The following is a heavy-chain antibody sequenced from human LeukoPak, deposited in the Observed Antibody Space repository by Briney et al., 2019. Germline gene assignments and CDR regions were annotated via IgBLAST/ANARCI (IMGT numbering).Heavy chain of an antibody. V-gene: IGHV3-74*01. CDR1: GFTFSSYS. D-gene: IGHD2-15*01. CDR3: AREEGYCSCPDY. CDR2: ISTDGSST. J-gene: IGHJ4*02. Sequence: PGGTLRLSCAASGFTFSSYSMNWVRHAPGKGLVWVSRISTDGSSTTYADSVKGRFTISRDNARNTLYLLMNRLRAEDTAVYYCAREEGYCSCPDYWGQGTLVTVSS.